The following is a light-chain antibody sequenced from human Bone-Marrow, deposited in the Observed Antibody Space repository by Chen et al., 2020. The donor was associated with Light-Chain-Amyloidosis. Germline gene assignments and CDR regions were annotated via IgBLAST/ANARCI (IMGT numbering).Light chain of an antibody. CDR1: NIGSTS. V-gene: IGLV3-21*02. J-gene: IGLJ3*02. CDR2: DDS. Sequence: SYVLTQPSSVSVAPGQTATIACGGNNIGSTSVHWYQQTPGQAPLLVVYDDSDRPSGIPERLSGSNSGNTATLTISRGEAGYEADYYCQVWDRSSDHPVFGGGTKLSVL. CDR3: QVWDRSSDHPV.